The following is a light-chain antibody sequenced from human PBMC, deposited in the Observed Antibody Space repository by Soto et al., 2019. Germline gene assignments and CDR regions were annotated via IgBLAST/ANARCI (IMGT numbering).Light chain of an antibody. CDR2: GAS. J-gene: IGKJ3*01. CDR3: QQRSSWPLVT. V-gene: IGKV3D-20*02. Sequence: IVLTQSPGTLSLSPGERATLSCRASQSVGSGYLAWYQQKPGQAPRLLIYGASIRATGIPDRFTGSGSGTHFTLTISRLEPEDFAVYYCQQRSSWPLVTFGPGTRVDIK. CDR1: QSVGSGY.